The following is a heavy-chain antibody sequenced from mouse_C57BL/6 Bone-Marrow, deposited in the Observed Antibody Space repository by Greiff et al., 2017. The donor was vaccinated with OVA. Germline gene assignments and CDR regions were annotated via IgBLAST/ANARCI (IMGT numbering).Heavy chain of an antibody. CDR1: GYAFTNYL. D-gene: IGHD1-1*01. CDR3: ASLYYYGSSYDFDV. J-gene: IGHJ1*03. V-gene: IGHV1-54*01. Sequence: VQLQQSGAELVRPGTSVKVSCKASGYAFTNYLIEWVKQRPGQGLEWIGVINPGSGGTNYNEKFKGKATLTADKSSSTAYMQLSSLTSEDSAVYFCASLYYYGSSYDFDVWGTGTTVTVSS. CDR2: INPGSGGT.